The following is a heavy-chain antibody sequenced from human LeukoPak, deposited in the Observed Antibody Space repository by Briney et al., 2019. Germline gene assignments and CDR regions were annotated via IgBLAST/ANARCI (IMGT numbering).Heavy chain of an antibody. CDR1: GDSVSSNSAA. CDR2: TYYRSKWHN. J-gene: IGHJ4*02. CDR3: AKDRVGATLNFDY. V-gene: IGHV6-1*01. D-gene: IGHD1-26*01. Sequence: SQTLSLTCAISGDSVSSNSAAWNWIRQSPSRGLEWLGRTYYRSKWHNDYSPSVKSRITVNSDTSKNQFSLQLNSVTPEDTAIYYCAKDRVGATLNFDYWGQGTLVTVSS.